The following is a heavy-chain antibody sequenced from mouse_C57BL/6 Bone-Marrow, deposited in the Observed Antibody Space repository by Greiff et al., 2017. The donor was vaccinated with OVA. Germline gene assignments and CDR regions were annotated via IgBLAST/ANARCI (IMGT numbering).Heavy chain of an antibody. CDR2: IDPENGDT. CDR3: TTYSRYYAMDY. CDR1: GFNIKDDY. J-gene: IGHJ4*01. Sequence: VQLKESGAELVRPGASVKLSCTASGFNIKDDYMHWVKQRPEQGLEWIGWIDPENGDTEYASKFQGKATITADTSSNTAYLQLSSLTSEDTAVYYCTTYSRYYAMDYWGQGTSVTVSS. V-gene: IGHV14-4*01. D-gene: IGHD5-1*01.